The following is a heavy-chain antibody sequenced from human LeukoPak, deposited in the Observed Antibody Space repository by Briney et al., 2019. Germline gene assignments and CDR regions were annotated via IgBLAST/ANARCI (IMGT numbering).Heavy chain of an antibody. V-gene: IGHV4-61*08. J-gene: IGHJ4*02. D-gene: IGHD6-13*01. CDR2: IYYSGST. CDR3: ARGFNFGAAAGLLIY. Sequence: SQTLSLTCTVSGGSISSGDYYWNWIRQPPGKGLEWIGYIYYSGSTNYNPSLKSRVTISVDTSKNQFSLKLSSVTAADTAVYYCARGFNFGAAAGLLIYWGQGTLVTVSS. CDR1: GGSISSGDYY.